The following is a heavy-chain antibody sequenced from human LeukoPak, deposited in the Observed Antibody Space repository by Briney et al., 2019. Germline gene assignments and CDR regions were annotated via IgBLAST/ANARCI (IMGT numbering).Heavy chain of an antibody. CDR1: GFTFSSYA. Sequence: GGSLRLSCAASGFTFSSYAMSWVRQAPGKGLEWVSAISGSGGSTYYADSVKGRFTISRDNSKNTLYLQMNSLRAEDTAVYYCAKNPHYYHSSGYVDYWGQGTLVTVSS. V-gene: IGHV3-23*01. CDR3: AKNPHYYHSSGYVDY. J-gene: IGHJ4*02. D-gene: IGHD3-22*01. CDR2: ISGSGGST.